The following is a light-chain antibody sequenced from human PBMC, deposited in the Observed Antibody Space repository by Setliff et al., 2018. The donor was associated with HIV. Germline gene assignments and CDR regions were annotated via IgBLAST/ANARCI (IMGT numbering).Light chain of an antibody. J-gene: IGLJ1*01. CDR1: SSDVGDYNF. CDR3: SSYTYYTTFV. Sequence: QSALTQPASVSGSPGQSITISCTGTSSDVGDYNFVSWYQQHPGKVPKLMIFEVNDRPSGVSHRVSGSKSGNKASLTISGLQAEDEADYYCSSYTYYTTFVFGTGTKVTVL. CDR2: EVN. V-gene: IGLV2-14*01.